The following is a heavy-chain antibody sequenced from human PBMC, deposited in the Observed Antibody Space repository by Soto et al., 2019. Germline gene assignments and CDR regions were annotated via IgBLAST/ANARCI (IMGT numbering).Heavy chain of an antibody. CDR1: GYTFTYRY. CDR2: ITPFNGNT. V-gene: IGHV1-45*02. D-gene: IGHD4-4*01. CDR3: ARSGYSKNYYYGMDV. Sequence: SVKVSCKASGYTFTYRYLHWVRQAPGQALEWMGWITPFNGNTNYAQKFQDRVTITRDRSMSTAYMELSSLRSEDTAMYYCARSGYSKNYYYGMDVWGQGTTVTVSS. J-gene: IGHJ6*02.